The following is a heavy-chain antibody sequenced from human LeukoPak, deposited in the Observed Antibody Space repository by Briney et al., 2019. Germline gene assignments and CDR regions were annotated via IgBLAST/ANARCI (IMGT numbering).Heavy chain of an antibody. J-gene: IGHJ4*02. CDR1: GFAFSSYW. CDR2: IKQDGSEK. Sequence: GGSLRLSCAASGFAFSSYWMSWVRQAPGKGLEWVANIKQDGSEKYYVDSVKGRFTISRDNAKNSLYLQMNSLRAEDTAVYYCASGGGIVVVPDARHYFDYWGQGTLVTVSS. D-gene: IGHD2-2*01. V-gene: IGHV3-7*01. CDR3: ASGGGIVVVPDARHYFDY.